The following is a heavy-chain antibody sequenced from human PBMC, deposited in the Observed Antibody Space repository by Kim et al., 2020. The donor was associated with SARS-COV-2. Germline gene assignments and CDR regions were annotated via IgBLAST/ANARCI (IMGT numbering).Heavy chain of an antibody. CDR2: IIPIFGPA. Sequence: SVKVSCKASGGTFSSYAISWVRQAPGQGLEWMGGIIPIFGPANYAQKFQGRVTITADESTSTAYTELSSLRSEDTAVYYCARDGSYCSGGSCYHAFDIWGQGTMVTGSS. CDR1: GGTFSSYA. CDR3: ARDGSYCSGGSCYHAFDI. V-gene: IGHV1-69*13. J-gene: IGHJ3*02. D-gene: IGHD2-15*01.